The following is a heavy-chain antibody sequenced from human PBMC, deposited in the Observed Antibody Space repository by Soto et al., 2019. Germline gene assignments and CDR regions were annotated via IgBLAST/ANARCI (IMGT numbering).Heavy chain of an antibody. J-gene: IGHJ4*02. CDR2: ISGSGGST. CDR1: GFTFSSYA. D-gene: IGHD3-3*01. CDR3: AKARRGDFWSGYYCDY. V-gene: IGHV3-23*01. Sequence: EVQLLESGGGLVQPGGSLRLSCAASGFTFSSYAMSWVRQAPGKGLEWVSAISGSGGSTYYADYVKGRFTISRDNSKHTLYLQMNSLRAEDTAVYDCAKARRGDFWSGYYCDYWRQEPLVTVSS.